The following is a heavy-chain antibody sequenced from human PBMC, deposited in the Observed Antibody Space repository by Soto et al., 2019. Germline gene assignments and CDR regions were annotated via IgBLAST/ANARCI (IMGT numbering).Heavy chain of an antibody. Sequence: SCKASGGTFSSYAISWVRQAPGQGLEWMGGIIPIFGTANYAQKFQGRVTITADKSTSTAYMELSSLRSEDTAVYYCASGGRFLEWLSGVWGQGTTVTVSS. CDR2: IIPIFGTA. V-gene: IGHV1-69*06. CDR1: GGTFSSYA. D-gene: IGHD3-3*01. CDR3: ASGGRFLEWLSGV. J-gene: IGHJ6*02.